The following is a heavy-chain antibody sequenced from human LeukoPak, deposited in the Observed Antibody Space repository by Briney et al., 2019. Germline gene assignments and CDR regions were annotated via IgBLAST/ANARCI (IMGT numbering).Heavy chain of an antibody. Sequence: GGSLRLSCAASGFTFSSYWMSWVRQAPGKGLEWVASTKQDGGEKYYVDSVKGRFTISRDNAKSSLYLQMNSLRAEDTAVYYCARDGSTGAVDFDYWGQGTLGPVSS. J-gene: IGHJ4*02. CDR1: GFTFSSYW. CDR2: TKQDGGEK. D-gene: IGHD7-27*01. CDR3: ARDGSTGAVDFDY. V-gene: IGHV3-7*05.